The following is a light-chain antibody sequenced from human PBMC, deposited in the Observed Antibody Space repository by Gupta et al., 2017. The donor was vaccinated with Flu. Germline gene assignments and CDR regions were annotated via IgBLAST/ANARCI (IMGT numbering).Light chain of an antibody. CDR2: DNN. V-gene: IGLV1-51*01. Sequence: HSVLPHPPYLPPALGHTVTISCFGGSSNIGNNYVSWYQQLPGTAPKLLIYDNNKRPSGIPGRFSGSKSGSSATLGITGLQTGDEADYYCGAWESSLSVWVFGGGTKLTVL. CDR1: SSNIGNNY. CDR3: GAWESSLSVWV. J-gene: IGLJ3*02.